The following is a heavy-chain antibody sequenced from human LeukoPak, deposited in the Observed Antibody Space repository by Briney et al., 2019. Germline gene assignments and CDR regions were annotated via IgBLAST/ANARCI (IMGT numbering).Heavy chain of an antibody. CDR3: ARHPFATPFDR. CDR1: GDSVSFSY. V-gene: IGHV4-59*08. D-gene: IGHD2-15*01. Sequence: SETLSLTCAVSGDSVSFSYWNWIRQPPGKGLEWIGYVFHTGDSNCNPSLKRRVTMSLDTSKNQLSLRLTSVTAADTAVYYCARHPFATPFDRWGRGTLVTVSS. J-gene: IGHJ5*02. CDR2: VFHTGDS.